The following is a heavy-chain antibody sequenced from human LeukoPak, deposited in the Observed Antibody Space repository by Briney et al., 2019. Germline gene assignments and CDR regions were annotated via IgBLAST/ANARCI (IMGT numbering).Heavy chain of an antibody. V-gene: IGHV3-30-3*01. Sequence: GRSLRLSCAASGFTFSTYAMHWVRQAPGKGLEWVAVISYDGSNTYSADSVKGRFTISRDNSKNTLYLQMNILRADDTAVYYCAKVQIPGITAAGSNYWGQGTLVTVSS. D-gene: IGHD6-13*01. CDR2: ISYDGSNT. J-gene: IGHJ4*02. CDR3: AKVQIPGITAAGSNY. CDR1: GFTFSTYA.